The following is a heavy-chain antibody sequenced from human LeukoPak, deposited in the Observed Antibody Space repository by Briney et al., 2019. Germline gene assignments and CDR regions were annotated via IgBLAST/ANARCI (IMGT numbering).Heavy chain of an antibody. CDR3: ARDQRGYDILTGYSYYFDY. CDR1: GFTFSAYW. D-gene: IGHD3-9*01. Sequence: PGGSLRLSCVASGFTFSAYWMSWVRQAPGKGLEYMASIKQDGSETYYVDSVKGRFAISRDNAKNSLYLQMNGLRAEDTAVYYCARDQRGYDILTGYSYYFDYWGQGTLVTVSS. J-gene: IGHJ4*02. CDR2: IKQDGSET. V-gene: IGHV3-7*01.